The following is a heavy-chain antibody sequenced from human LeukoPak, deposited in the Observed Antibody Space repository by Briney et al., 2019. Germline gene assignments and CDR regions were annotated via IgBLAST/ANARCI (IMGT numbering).Heavy chain of an antibody. CDR2: IYTSGST. CDR3: ARDCSGGSCYSRFAWFDP. Sequence: PSETLSLTCTVSGGSISSGSYYWSWIRQPAGKGLEWIGRIYTSGSTNYNPSLKSRVTISVDTSKNQFSLRLSSVTAADTAVYYCARDCSGGSCYSRFAWFDPWGQGTLVTVSS. D-gene: IGHD2-15*01. V-gene: IGHV4-61*02. J-gene: IGHJ5*02. CDR1: GGSISSGSYY.